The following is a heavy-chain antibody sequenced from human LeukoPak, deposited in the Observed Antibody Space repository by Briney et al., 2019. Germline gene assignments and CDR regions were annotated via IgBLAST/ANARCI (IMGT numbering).Heavy chain of an antibody. CDR2: ISAYNGNT. D-gene: IGHD3-22*01. CDR1: GYTFTSYG. V-gene: IGHV1-18*01. CDR3: ARDWAVVVVAQSPFDY. Sequence: ASVKFSCKASGYTFTSYGISWVRQAPGQGLKWRGWISAYNGNTNYAQKLQGRVTMTTDTSTSTAYMELRSLRSDDTAVYYCARDWAVVVVAQSPFDYWGQGTLVTVSS. J-gene: IGHJ4*02.